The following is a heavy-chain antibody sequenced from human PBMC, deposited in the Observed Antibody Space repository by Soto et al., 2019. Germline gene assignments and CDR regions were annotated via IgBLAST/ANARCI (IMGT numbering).Heavy chain of an antibody. V-gene: IGHV3-13*01. CDR3: ARDRGPYDYFAMDV. D-gene: IGHD3-9*01. CDR1: GFTFSSYD. CDR2: IGTDGNT. J-gene: IGHJ6*02. Sequence: VHLVESGGGLVQPGGSLRLSWAVSGFTFSSYDMHWVRQRTGKGLEWVSAIGTDGNTYYTASVKGRFTISRENAKNSLYLQRDSLRAEDTAVYYCARDRGPYDYFAMDVWGQGTTVTVSS.